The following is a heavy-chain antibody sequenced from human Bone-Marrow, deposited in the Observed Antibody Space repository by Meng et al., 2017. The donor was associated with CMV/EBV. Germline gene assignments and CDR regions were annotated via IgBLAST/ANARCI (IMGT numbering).Heavy chain of an antibody. D-gene: IGHD3-3*01. J-gene: IGHJ5*02. CDR1: SGSYY. CDR2: IYYSGST. V-gene: IGHV4-61*01. CDR3: ARAEGITIFGVVTTNWFDP. Sequence: SGSYYWSWIRQPPGKGLEWIGYIYYSGSTNYNPSLKGRVTISVDTSKNQFSLKLSSVTAADTAVYYCARAEGITIFGVVTTNWFDPWGQGTLVTVSS.